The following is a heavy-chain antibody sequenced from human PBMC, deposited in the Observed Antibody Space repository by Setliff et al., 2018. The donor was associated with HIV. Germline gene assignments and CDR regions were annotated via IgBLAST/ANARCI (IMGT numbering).Heavy chain of an antibody. V-gene: IGHV4-39*07. CDR1: GGSISSSSYY. CDR2: IYYSGST. D-gene: IGHD5-18*01. Sequence: PSETLSLTCTVSGGSISSSSYYWGWIRQPPGKGLEWIGSIYYSGSTYYNPSLKSRVTFSVDTSKNQFSLELSSVTAADTAVYYCARHGYSSDLRISYCDSWGQGSLVTVSS. CDR3: ARHGYSSDLRISYCDS. J-gene: IGHJ4*02.